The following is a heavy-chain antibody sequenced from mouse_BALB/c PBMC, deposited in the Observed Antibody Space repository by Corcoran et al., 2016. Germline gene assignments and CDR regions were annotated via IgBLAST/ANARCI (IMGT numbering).Heavy chain of an antibody. Sequence: QIQVVQSGPELKKPGETVKISCKASGYTFTNYGMNWVKQAPGKGLKWMGWINTYTGEPTYADDFKGRFAFSLETSASTAYLQINNLKNEDMATYFCARSYYGSSMDYWGQGTSVTVSS. D-gene: IGHD1-1*01. J-gene: IGHJ4*01. CDR3: ARSYYGSSMDY. V-gene: IGHV9-1*02. CDR2: INTYTGEP. CDR1: GYTFTNYG.